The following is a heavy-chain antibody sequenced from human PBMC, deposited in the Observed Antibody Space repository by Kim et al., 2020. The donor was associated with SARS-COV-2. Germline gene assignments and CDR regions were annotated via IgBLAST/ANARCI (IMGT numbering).Heavy chain of an antibody. J-gene: IGHJ4*02. CDR3: AKASLPPGYFDY. D-gene: IGHD3-10*01. CDR2: IGPSGDGT. Sequence: GGSLRLSCAASGFTFSSYAMSWVRQAPGKGLEWVSGIGPSGDGTYYTDSVKGRFTISRDNSKNTVYLQMNSRRAEDTAVYYCAKASLPPGYFDYWGQGTLVTVSS. V-gene: IGHV3-23*01. CDR1: GFTFSSYA.